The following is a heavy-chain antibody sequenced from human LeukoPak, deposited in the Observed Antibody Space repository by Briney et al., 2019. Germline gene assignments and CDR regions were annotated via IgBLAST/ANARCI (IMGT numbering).Heavy chain of an antibody. Sequence: GGSLRLSCAASEFTFSSYAMSWVRQAPGKGLEWVSTISGSGDSTHYADSVKGRFTISRDNSKNTLYLQMNSLRAEDTAVYYFAKFLRELGESRRSFDYWGQGSLATASS. V-gene: IGHV3-23*01. CDR3: AKFLRELGESRRSFDY. D-gene: IGHD3-10*01. J-gene: IGHJ4*02. CDR2: ISGSGDST. CDR1: EFTFSSYA.